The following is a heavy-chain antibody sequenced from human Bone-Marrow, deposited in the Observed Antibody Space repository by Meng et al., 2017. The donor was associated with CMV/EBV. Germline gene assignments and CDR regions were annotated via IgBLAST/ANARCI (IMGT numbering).Heavy chain of an antibody. Sequence: GESLKISCAASGFSFSSYAMSWVRQALGKGLEWVSSVSGTADSTYYADSVKGRFTISRDNAKNSLYLQMNSLRAEDTAVYYCARESYYGGNPNQDLWGQGTLVTVSS. J-gene: IGHJ5*02. CDR3: ARESYYGGNPNQDL. V-gene: IGHV3-23*01. D-gene: IGHD4-23*01. CDR1: GFSFSSYA. CDR2: VSGTADST.